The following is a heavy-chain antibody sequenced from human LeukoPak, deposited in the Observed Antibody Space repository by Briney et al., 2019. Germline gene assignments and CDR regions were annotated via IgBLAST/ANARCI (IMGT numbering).Heavy chain of an antibody. Sequence: GGSLRLSCAASGFTVSSKYMSWVRQAPGKGLEWVSIIYSGGSTNYADSVKGRFTISRDNSKNTLYLQMGSLRAEDMAVYYCARGNYYYDSSGYPVGDYWGQGTLVTVSS. V-gene: IGHV3-66*01. CDR1: GFTVSSKY. J-gene: IGHJ4*02. D-gene: IGHD3-22*01. CDR3: ARGNYYYDSSGYPVGDY. CDR2: IYSGGST.